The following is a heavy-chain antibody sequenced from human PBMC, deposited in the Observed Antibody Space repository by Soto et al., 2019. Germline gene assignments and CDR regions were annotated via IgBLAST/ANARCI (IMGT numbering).Heavy chain of an antibody. CDR2: IYYSGST. CDR1: GGSISSYC. J-gene: IGHJ3*02. V-gene: IGHV4-59*01. D-gene: IGHD4-17*01. CDR3: ASAMYGDYATFDI. Sequence: QVQLQESGPGLVKPSETVSLTCTVSGGSISSYCWSWIRQPPGKGLGWIGYIYYSGSTNYNPSLKSRVTISVDTSKNQFSLKLSSVTAADTAVYYCASAMYGDYATFDIWGHGTMVTVSS.